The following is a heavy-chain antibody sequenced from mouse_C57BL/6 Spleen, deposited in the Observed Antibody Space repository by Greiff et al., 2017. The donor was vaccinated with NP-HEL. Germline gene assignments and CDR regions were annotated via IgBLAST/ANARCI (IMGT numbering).Heavy chain of an antibody. D-gene: IGHD2-3*01. CDR2: ISSGGDYI. CDR1: GFTFSSYA. Sequence: DVKPVESGEGLVKPGGSLKLSCAASGFTFSSYAMSWVRQTPEKRLEWVAYISSGGDYIYYADTVKGRFTISRDNARNTLYLQMSSLKSEDTAMYYCTRADGYYDYWGQGTTLTVSS. J-gene: IGHJ2*01. CDR3: TRADGYYDY. V-gene: IGHV5-9-1*02.